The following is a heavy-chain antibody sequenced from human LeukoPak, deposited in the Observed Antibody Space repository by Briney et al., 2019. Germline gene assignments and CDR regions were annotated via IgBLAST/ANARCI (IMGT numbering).Heavy chain of an antibody. CDR2: IYYSGST. J-gene: IGHJ5*02. D-gene: IGHD3-9*01. V-gene: IGHV4-59*01. CDR3: ARLTGYSSESWFDP. CDR1: GGSISSYY. Sequence: PSETLSLTCTVSGGSISSYYWSWIRQPPGKGLEWIGYIYYSGSTNYNPSLKSRVTISVDTSKSQFSLKLRSVTAADTAVYYCARLTGYSSESWFDPWGQGTLITVSS.